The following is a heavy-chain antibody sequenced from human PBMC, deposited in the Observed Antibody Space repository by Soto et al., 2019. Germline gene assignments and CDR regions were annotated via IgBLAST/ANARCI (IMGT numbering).Heavy chain of an antibody. D-gene: IGHD4-17*01. V-gene: IGHV1-3*01. J-gene: IGHJ4*02. CDR2: INAGRGKT. CDR3: ARWIDNGYVDY. CDR1: GFSFTSYS. Sequence: QGQLVQSGAEVKKPGASVKVSCGTSGFSFTSYSFHWVRQAPAQGLQWMGWINAGRGKTKYSQQFQGRVTFTWDTSANTVYMELGRLTSEDTSVFYCARWIDNGYVDYWGQGTLVTVSA.